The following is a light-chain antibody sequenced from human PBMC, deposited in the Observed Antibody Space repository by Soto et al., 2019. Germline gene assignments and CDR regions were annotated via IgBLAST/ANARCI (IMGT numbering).Light chain of an antibody. CDR2: ADR. CDR3: CTYTRTSNHYF. Sequence: FPRNQPASLLGPPGMPIAIPSPGTGVDFGGYYYVSWYQQRPGKATKLLIYADRYQPSGVSNRFSGSKYGNTASLTTSCLQAADEAVYYCCTYTRTSNHYFFGSGTKVTVL. CDR1: GVDFGGYYY. J-gene: IGLJ1*01. V-gene: IGLV2-14*01.